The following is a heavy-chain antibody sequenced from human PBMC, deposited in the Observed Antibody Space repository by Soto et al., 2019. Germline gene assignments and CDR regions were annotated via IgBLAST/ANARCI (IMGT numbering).Heavy chain of an antibody. V-gene: IGHV3-13*01. CDR1: GFTFSSYD. Sequence: GGSLRLSCAASGFTFSSYDMHWVRQATGKGLEWVSAIGTAGDTYYPGSVKGRFTISRENAKNSLYLQMNSLRAEDTAVYYCARVRSVWGSYRYYDGMDVWGQGTTVTVSS. J-gene: IGHJ6*02. D-gene: IGHD3-16*02. CDR2: IGTAGDT. CDR3: ARVRSVWGSYRYYDGMDV.